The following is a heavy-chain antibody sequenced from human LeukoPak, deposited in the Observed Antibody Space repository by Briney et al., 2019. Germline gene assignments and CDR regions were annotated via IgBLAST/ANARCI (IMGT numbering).Heavy chain of an antibody. CDR2: ISAYNGYT. Sequence: ASVKVSCKASGYTLTTYGVTWVRQAPGQGLEWMAWISAYNGYTYYAQKFKGRLTLTTETSTSTAYMELRSLRSDDTAVYYCARDVDYGFDYWGQGSLVTVSA. D-gene: IGHD4-17*01. V-gene: IGHV1-18*01. CDR1: GYTLTTYG. J-gene: IGHJ4*02. CDR3: ARDVDYGFDY.